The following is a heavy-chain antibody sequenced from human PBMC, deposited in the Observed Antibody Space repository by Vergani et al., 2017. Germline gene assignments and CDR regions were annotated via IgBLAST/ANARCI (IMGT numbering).Heavy chain of an antibody. CDR2: VNPEGTNT. D-gene: IGHD1-1*01. J-gene: IGHJ4*02. CDR3: ARDGRMEAEGNELDY. CDR1: GFTFSRHW. V-gene: IGHV3-74*01. Sequence: EVQLVESGGGLVQPGGSLRLSCAASGFTFSRHWMHWVRQAPGKGLVWVSRVNPEGTNTPYADSVKGRFTISRDNAKNMMYLQLNSLRDEDTAVYYCARDGRMEAEGNELDYWGQGTLVTVSS.